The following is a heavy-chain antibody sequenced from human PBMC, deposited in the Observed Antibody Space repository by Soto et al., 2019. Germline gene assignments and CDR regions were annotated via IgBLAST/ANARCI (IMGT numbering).Heavy chain of an antibody. D-gene: IGHD2-15*01. CDR1: GFTFSDHA. CDR3: AIDLWWYTH. V-gene: IGHV3-23*01. Sequence: EVQLLESGGGLVQPGGSLRLSCTASGFTFSDHAMTWVRQAPGKGLEGLSGISGGGSGAYYADSVKGRFTVSRANSNNTLFLQMDSLRVDDTAVYYCAIDLWWYTHWGQGTLVTVSS. J-gene: IGHJ4*02. CDR2: ISGGGSGA.